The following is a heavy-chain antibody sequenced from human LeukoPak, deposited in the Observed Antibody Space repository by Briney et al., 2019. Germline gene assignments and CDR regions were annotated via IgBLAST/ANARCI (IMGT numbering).Heavy chain of an antibody. D-gene: IGHD4-17*01. CDR3: AKGGDYVHYYYGMDV. V-gene: IGHV3-23*01. Sequence: GGSLRLSCAASGFTFSNYAMSWVRQAPGKGLEWVSAISGSGGSTYYADSVKGRFTISRDNSKNTLYLQMNSLRAEDTAVYYCAKGGDYVHYYYGMDVWGQGTTVTVSS. CDR1: GFTFSNYA. CDR2: ISGSGGST. J-gene: IGHJ6*02.